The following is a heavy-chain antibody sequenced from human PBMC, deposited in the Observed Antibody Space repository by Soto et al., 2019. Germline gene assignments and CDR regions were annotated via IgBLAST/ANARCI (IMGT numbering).Heavy chain of an antibody. CDR2: IIPIFGTA. CDR1: GGTFSSYA. D-gene: IGHD5-18*01. V-gene: IGHV1-69*01. CDR3: ARGQDTAMVTPYYYYYGMDV. J-gene: IGHJ6*02. Sequence: QVQLVQSGAEVKKPGSSVQVSCKASGGTFSSYAISWVRQAPGQGLEWMGGIIPIFGTANYAQKFQGRVTITADESTSTAYMELSSLRSEDTAVYYCARGQDTAMVTPYYYYYGMDVWGQGTTVTVSS.